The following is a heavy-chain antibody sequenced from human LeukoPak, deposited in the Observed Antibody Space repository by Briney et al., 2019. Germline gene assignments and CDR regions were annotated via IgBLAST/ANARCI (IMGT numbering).Heavy chain of an antibody. CDR3: ARIPPQGRPYYYFDY. D-gene: IGHD2-21*01. J-gene: IGHJ4*02. V-gene: IGHV4-59*12. Sequence: SETLSLTCTVSGGSISSYYWSWIRQPPGKGLEWIGYIYYSGSTNYNPSLKSRVTISVDRSKNQFSLKLSSVTAADTAVYYCARIPPQGRPYYYFDYWGQGTLVTVSS. CDR2: IYYSGST. CDR1: GGSISSYY.